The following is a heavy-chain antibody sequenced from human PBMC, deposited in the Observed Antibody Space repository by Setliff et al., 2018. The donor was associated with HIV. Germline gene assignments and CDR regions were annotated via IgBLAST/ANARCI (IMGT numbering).Heavy chain of an antibody. Sequence: PSETLSLTCTVSGVSISSYYWSWIRQPPGKGLEWIGYISYTDSTAYNPSLKSRVSISIDTSKNQFSLKLSSVTAADTAVYFCVNSGYDGDYYYYYMDVWGKGTTVTVSS. CDR2: ISYTDST. D-gene: IGHD5-12*01. V-gene: IGHV4-59*08. CDR1: GVSISSYY. CDR3: VNSGYDGDYYYYYMDV. J-gene: IGHJ6*03.